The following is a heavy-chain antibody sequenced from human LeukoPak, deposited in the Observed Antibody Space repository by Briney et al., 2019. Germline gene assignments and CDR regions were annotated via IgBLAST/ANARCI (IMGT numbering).Heavy chain of an antibody. Sequence: SETLSLTCTVSGGSISSYYWSWIRQPPGKGLEWIGYIYYSGSTNYNPSLKSRVTISVDTSKNQFSLKLSSVTAADTAVYYCARDILTGLDYWGRGTLVTVSS. J-gene: IGHJ4*02. V-gene: IGHV4-59*01. CDR3: ARDILTGLDY. D-gene: IGHD3-9*01. CDR1: GGSISSYY. CDR2: IYYSGST.